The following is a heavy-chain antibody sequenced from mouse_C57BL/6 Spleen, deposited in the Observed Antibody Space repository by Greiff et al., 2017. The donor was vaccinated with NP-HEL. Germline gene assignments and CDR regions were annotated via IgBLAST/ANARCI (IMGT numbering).Heavy chain of an antibody. CDR2: IYPSDSET. J-gene: IGHJ4*01. V-gene: IGHV1-61*01. D-gene: IGHD2-13*01. CDR3: ASDYRGPMDY. CDR1: GYTFTSYW. Sequence: QVQLQQPGAELVRPGSSVKLSCKASGYTFTSYWMDWVKQRPGQGLEWIGNIYPSDSETHYNQKFKDKATLTVDKSSSTAYMQLSSLTSEDSAVYYCASDYRGPMDYWGQGTSVTVSS.